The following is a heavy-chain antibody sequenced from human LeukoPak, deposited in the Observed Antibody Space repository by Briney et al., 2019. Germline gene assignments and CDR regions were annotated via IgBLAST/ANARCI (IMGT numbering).Heavy chain of an antibody. J-gene: IGHJ4*02. V-gene: IGHV3-30*18. CDR2: ISYDGSNK. Sequence: GKSLRLSCAASGFTFGSYGMHWVRQAPGKGLEWVAVISYDGSNKYYADSVKGRFTISRDNSKNTLYLQMNSLRAEDTAVYYCAKDYLYCGGDCYLSYYFDYWGQGTLVTVSS. CDR1: GFTFGSYG. CDR3: AKDYLYCGGDCYLSYYFDY. D-gene: IGHD2-21*02.